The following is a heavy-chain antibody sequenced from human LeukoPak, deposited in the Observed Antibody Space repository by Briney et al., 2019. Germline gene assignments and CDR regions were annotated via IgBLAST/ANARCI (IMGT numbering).Heavy chain of an antibody. Sequence: PGGSLRLSCAASGFSFSGYFMHWVRQAPGNGLEWVAIISSVGKTKYYADSVKGQFTISRDNTKNTLYLQKNSLRAEDTAVYYCAKKVVGARPFDYWGQGTLVTVSS. V-gene: IGHV3-30-3*02. J-gene: IGHJ4*02. CDR2: ISSVGKTK. CDR3: AKKVVGARPFDY. CDR1: GFSFSGYF. D-gene: IGHD1-26*01.